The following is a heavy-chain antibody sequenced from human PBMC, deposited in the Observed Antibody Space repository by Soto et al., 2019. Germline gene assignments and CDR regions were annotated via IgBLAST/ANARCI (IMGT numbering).Heavy chain of an antibody. CDR1: GESFSGYY. V-gene: IGHV4-34*01. D-gene: IGHD6-13*01. Sequence: QVLLQQWGAGLVKPSETLSLTCAVYGESFSGYYWSWIRQPPGKGLEWIGEINHSGSTNYNPSLKSRVTISVETSKNQFSLNLSSVTAAGTAFYYCARGGYWTFDYWGQGPLVTVSS. J-gene: IGHJ4*02. CDR3: ARGGYWTFDY. CDR2: INHSGST.